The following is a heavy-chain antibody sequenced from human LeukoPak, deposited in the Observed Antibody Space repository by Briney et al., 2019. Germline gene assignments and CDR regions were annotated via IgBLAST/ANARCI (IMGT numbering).Heavy chain of an antibody. J-gene: IGHJ5*02. CDR3: ARVVAAAGNNWFDP. CDR1: GDSISSGGYS. V-gene: IGHV4-30-4*07. CDR2: IHDSGST. Sequence: SETLSLTCAVSGDSISSGGYSWTWIRQTPGKGLEWIAYIHDSGSTYYNPSLKSRLSISIDTSKNRFSLKLNSVTAADTAVYYCARVVAAAGNNWFDPWGQGTLVTVSS. D-gene: IGHD6-13*01.